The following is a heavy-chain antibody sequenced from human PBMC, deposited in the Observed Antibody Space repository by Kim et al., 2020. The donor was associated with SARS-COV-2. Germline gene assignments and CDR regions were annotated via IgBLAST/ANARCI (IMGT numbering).Heavy chain of an antibody. CDR1: GFTFSSYA. CDR2: ISYDGSNK. V-gene: IGHV3-30-3*01. Sequence: GGSLRLSCAASGFTFSSYAMHWVRQAPGKGLEWVAVISYDGSNKYYADSVKGRFTISRDNSKNTLYLQMNSLRAEDTAVYYCARDPGGNSVVYFDYWGQGTLVTVSS. D-gene: IGHD4-4*01. CDR3: ARDPGGNSVVYFDY. J-gene: IGHJ4*02.